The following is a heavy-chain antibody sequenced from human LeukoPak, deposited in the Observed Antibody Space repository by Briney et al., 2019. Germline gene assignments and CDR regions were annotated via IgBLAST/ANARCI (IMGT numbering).Heavy chain of an antibody. CDR2: INSDGSST. V-gene: IGHV3-74*01. Sequence: GGSLRLSCAASGFTFSSYWMHWVRQAPGKGLVWVSRINSDGSSTSYADSVKGRFTISRDNANNSLYLQMTGLRDEDTAVYYCARGRGGDNSNWFDPWGPGTLVTVSS. D-gene: IGHD4-23*01. CDR1: GFTFSSYW. CDR3: ARGRGGDNSNWFDP. J-gene: IGHJ5*02.